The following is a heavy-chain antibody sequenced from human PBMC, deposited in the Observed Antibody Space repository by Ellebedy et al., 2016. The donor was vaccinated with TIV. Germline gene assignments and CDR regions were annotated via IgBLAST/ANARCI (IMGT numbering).Heavy chain of an antibody. J-gene: IGHJ4*02. CDR3: TRGSGSYYSFYFDY. D-gene: IGHD1-26*01. CDR2: IRSKAYGGTT. CDR1: GFTFGDYA. V-gene: IGHV3-49*04. Sequence: PGGSLRLSCTASGFTFGDYAMSWVRQAPGKGLEWVGFIRSKAYGGTTEYAASVKGRFTISRDDSKSIAYLQMNSLKTEDTAVYYCTRGSGSYYSFYFDYWGQGTLVTVSS.